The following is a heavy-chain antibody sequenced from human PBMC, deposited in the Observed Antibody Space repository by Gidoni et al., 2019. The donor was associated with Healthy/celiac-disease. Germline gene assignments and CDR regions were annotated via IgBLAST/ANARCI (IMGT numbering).Heavy chain of an antibody. D-gene: IGHD6-13*01. CDR1: GSHSSSYS. CDR3: ARDRTSSLGYYYGMDV. Sequence: ELRLVEPGGGLFRPGGSMSPSVAASGSHSSSYSMNWVRQAPGKGLEWVSSISSSSSYIYYADSVKGRFTISRDNAKNSLYLQMNSLRAEDTAVYYCARDRTSSLGYYYGMDVWGQGTTVTVSS. CDR2: ISSSSSYI. J-gene: IGHJ6*02. V-gene: IGHV3-21*01.